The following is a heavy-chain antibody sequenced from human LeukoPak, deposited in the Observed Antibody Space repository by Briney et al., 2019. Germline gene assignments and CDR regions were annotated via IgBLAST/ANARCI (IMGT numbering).Heavy chain of an antibody. CDR2: IYYSGST. V-gene: IGHV4-31*03. CDR3: ASHCSSTSCHDY. CDR1: GGSISSGGYY. J-gene: IGHJ4*02. D-gene: IGHD2-2*01. Sequence: PSQTLSLTCTVSGGSISSGGYYWSWIRQHPGKGLEWIGYIYYSGSTYYNPSLKSRVTISVDTSKNQFSLKLSSVTAADTAVYYCASHCSSTSCHDYWGQGTLVTVSS.